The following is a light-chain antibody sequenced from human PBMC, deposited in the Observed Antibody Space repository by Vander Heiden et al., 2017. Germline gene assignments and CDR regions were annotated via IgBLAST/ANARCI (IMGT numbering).Light chain of an antibody. CDR2: INN. V-gene: IGLV1-47*02. CDR3: AAWDDSLSGGV. Sequence: QSVLTQPPSASGTPGQRVTISCSGSSSNIGSNYVYWYQQLPGTAPKLRIFINNQRPSGVPDRFSGSKSGTSASLATSGLRAEDEADDDCAAWDDSLSGGVFGGGTKLTVL. J-gene: IGLJ3*02. CDR1: SSNIGSNY.